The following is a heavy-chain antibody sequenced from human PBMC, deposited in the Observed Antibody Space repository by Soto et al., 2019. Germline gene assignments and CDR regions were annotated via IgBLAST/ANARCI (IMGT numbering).Heavy chain of an antibody. D-gene: IGHD1-26*01. J-gene: IGHJ4*02. Sequence: QVQLVQSGAEVKKPGASVKVSCKTSGYIFTNFDINWVRQAPGQGLEWMGWMNPDSGNRGYAQKFQGRVTITRDTSASTAYMELSSLRSEDTAVYYCARDVGATGDWGQGTLVTVSS. CDR2: MNPDSGNR. V-gene: IGHV1-8*01. CDR1: GYIFTNFD. CDR3: ARDVGATGD.